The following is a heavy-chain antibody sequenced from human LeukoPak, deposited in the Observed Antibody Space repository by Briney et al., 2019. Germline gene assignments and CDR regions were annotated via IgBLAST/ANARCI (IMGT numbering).Heavy chain of an antibody. CDR1: GYSFTNFY. Sequence: ASVKVSCKTSGYSFTNFYIHWVHQAPGQGLEWMRMVNPIGGSTISAQKFQDRVNITTDTSTRTVYMEMTGLTSDDTGIYYCARDAFWGQGTQVTVSS. CDR2: VNPIGGST. D-gene: IGHD3-3*02. J-gene: IGHJ4*02. CDR3: ARDAF. V-gene: IGHV1-46*01.